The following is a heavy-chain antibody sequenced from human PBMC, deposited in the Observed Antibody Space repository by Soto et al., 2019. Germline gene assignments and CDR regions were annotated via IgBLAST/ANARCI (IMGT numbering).Heavy chain of an antibody. D-gene: IGHD2-2*01. CDR2: IGESGTPT. V-gene: IGHV3-23*01. J-gene: IGHJ6*02. Sequence: GGSLRLSCAASGFPFSSYAMKWVRQAPGKGLEWVSLIGESGTPTYYADSVKGRFTISRDNSGNTLFLEMYSLRAEDTAVYYCARYIPGVRYYGMDVWGQGTTVT. CDR1: GFPFSSYA. CDR3: ARYIPGVRYYGMDV.